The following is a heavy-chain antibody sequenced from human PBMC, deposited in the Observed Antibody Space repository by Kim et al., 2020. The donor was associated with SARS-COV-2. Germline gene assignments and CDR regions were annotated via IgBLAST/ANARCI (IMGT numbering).Heavy chain of an antibody. V-gene: IGHV4-34*01. Sequence: STNYNPSPKSHVTISVDTSKNKVSLKLSPVTAADTVVYYCARTRYYYMDVWGKGTTVTVSS. CDR3: ARTRYYYMDV. CDR2: ST. J-gene: IGHJ6*03.